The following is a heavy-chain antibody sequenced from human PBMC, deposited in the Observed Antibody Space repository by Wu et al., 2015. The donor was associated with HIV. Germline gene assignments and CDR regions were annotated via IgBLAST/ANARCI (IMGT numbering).Heavy chain of an antibody. D-gene: IGHD3-9*01. J-gene: IGHJ4*02. CDR1: GYLFISYY. Sequence: QVHLEQSGAEVKKPGASVKVSCKTSGYLFISYYIHWVRQAPGQGLEWMGWINPYTGGPLYAQKFKGRVTLTRDTSISTAYMELNSLTSDDTAIYYCTRDPPANSGRMDLTSWGQGTLVTVSS. CDR2: INPYTGGP. V-gene: IGHV1-2*02. CDR3: TRDPPANSGRMDLTS.